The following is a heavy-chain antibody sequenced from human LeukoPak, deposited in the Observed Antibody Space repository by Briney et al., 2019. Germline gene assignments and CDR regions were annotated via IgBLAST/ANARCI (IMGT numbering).Heavy chain of an antibody. CDR3: ARDSNTMVRGAIDY. CDR1: GYTFTSYG. CDR2: ISAYNGNT. Sequence: ASVKVSCKASGYTFTSYGISWVRQAPGQGLEWMGWISAYNGNTNYAQKLQGRVTMTTDTSTSTAYMELSSLRSEDTAVYYCARDSNTMVRGAIDYWGQGTLVTVSS. V-gene: IGHV1-18*01. J-gene: IGHJ4*02. D-gene: IGHD3-10*01.